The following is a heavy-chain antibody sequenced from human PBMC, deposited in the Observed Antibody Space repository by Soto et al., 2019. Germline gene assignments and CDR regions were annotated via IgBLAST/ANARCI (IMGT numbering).Heavy chain of an antibody. Sequence: QVQLVESGGGVVQPGRSLRLSCAASGFTFSSYAMHWVRQAPGKGLEWVAIISYDGSNKYYADSVKGRFTISRDNSKNKLYLQMNSLRAEDTAVFYCARTGLLHGMDVWGQGTTVTVSS. V-gene: IGHV3-30-3*01. J-gene: IGHJ6*02. CDR2: ISYDGSNK. D-gene: IGHD2-15*01. CDR1: GFTFSSYA. CDR3: ARTGLLHGMDV.